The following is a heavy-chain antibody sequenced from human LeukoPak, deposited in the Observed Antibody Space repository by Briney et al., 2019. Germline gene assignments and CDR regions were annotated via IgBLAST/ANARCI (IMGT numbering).Heavy chain of an antibody. J-gene: IGHJ4*02. CDR1: GYSFTSYW. V-gene: IGHV5-51*01. Sequence: GESLKISCKGSGYSFTSYWIGWVRQMPGKGLEWMGIIYPGDSDTRYSPSFQGQVTISADKSISTAYLQWSSLKASDTAMYYCARQSSYYYDSSGYPDYWGQGTLVTVSS. D-gene: IGHD3-22*01. CDR2: IYPGDSDT. CDR3: ARQSSYYYDSSGYPDY.